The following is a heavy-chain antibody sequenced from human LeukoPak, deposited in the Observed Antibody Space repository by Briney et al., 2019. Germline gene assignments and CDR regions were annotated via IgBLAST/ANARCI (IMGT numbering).Heavy chain of an antibody. CDR3: ARGGSSGWIDY. Sequence: GGSLRLSCAASGFTFSSYAMHWVRQAPGKGLEWVAVISYDGSNKYYADSVKGRFTISRDNSKSTLYLQMNSLRAEDTAVYYCARGGSSGWIDYWGQGTLVTVPP. CDR2: ISYDGSNK. CDR1: GFTFSSYA. D-gene: IGHD6-19*01. J-gene: IGHJ4*02. V-gene: IGHV3-30*04.